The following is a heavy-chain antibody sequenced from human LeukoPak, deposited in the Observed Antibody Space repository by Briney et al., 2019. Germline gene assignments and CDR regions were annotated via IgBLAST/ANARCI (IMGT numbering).Heavy chain of an antibody. CDR3: ARPGSGYTASGAFDI. CDR1: GGSISSYY. CDR2: IHYSGTT. D-gene: IGHD5-18*01. J-gene: IGHJ3*02. V-gene: IGHV4-59*08. Sequence: SETLSLTCTVSGGSISSYYWSWMRQPPGKGLEWIGYIHYSGTTNYNPSLKSRVTISVDTSKNQFSLKLTSVTAADTAVYYCARPGSGYTASGAFDIWGQGTMVTVSS.